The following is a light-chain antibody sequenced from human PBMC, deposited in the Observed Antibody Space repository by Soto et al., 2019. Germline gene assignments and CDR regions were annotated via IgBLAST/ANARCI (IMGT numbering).Light chain of an antibody. CDR2: AAS. CDR1: QTISNY. Sequence: DVQMTQSPSSLSASVGDRVTITCRTSQTISNYLNWYQHTPGKAPKLLIYAASSLQSGVPSRFSGTGSGTDFTLTITRLQPEDSATYYCQQSYSVPLTFGGGTKVEIK. J-gene: IGKJ4*01. CDR3: QQSYSVPLT. V-gene: IGKV1-39*01.